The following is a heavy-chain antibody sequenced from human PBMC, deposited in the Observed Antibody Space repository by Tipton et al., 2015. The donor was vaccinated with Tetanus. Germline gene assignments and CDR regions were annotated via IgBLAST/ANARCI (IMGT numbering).Heavy chain of an antibody. J-gene: IGHJ5*02. CDR2: ISADTDNT. V-gene: IGHV1-18*01. D-gene: IGHD1-26*01. CDR3: ARGPLMVSTRWFDP. CDR1: GYTFSIYA. Sequence: QLVQSGAEVKKPGASVKVSCEASGYTFSIYAIGWVRQAPGQGLEWVGWISADTDNTNYAQKFQGRVTMTTDASTSTAYMDLRSLRSDDTAVYYCARGPLMVSTRWFDPWGQGTLVTVSS.